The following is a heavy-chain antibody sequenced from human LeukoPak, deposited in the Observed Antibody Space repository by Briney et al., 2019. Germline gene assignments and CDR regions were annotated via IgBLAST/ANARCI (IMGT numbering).Heavy chain of an antibody. V-gene: IGHV4-4*07. CDR3: ARGYCSGGSCRYYYYYYMDV. CDR2: IYTSRST. D-gene: IGHD2-15*01. J-gene: IGHJ6*03. Sequence: SETLSLTRTVSGGSISSYYWSWIRQPAGKGLEWIGRIYTSRSTNYNPSLKSRVTMSVDTSKNQFSLKLSSVTAADTAVYYCARGYCSGGSCRYYYYYYMDVWGKGTTVTVSS. CDR1: GGSISSYY.